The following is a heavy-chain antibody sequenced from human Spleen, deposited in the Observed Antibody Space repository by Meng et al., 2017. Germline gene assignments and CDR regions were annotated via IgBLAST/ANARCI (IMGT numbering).Heavy chain of an antibody. D-gene: IGHD3-9*01. CDR3: AREEYFDWLPYYYYGMDV. V-gene: IGHV3-48*03. Sequence: GESLKISCAASGFTFSSYEMNWVRQAPGKGLEWVSYISSSGSTIYYADSVKGRFTISRDNAKNSLYLQMNSLRAEDTAVYYCAREEYFDWLPYYYYGMDVWGQGTLVTVSS. J-gene: IGHJ6*02. CDR2: ISSSGSTI. CDR1: GFTFSSYE.